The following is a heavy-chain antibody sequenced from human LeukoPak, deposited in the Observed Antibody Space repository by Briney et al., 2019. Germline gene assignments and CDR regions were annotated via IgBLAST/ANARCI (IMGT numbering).Heavy chain of an antibody. CDR3: ARVVPAAMRFDY. Sequence: SETLSLTCTVSGGSISSGSYYWSWIRQPAGKGLEWIGRIYTSGSTNYNPSLKSRVSISVDTSKNQFSLKLSSVTAADTAVYYCARVVPAAMRFDYWGQGTLVTVSS. CDR1: GGSISSGSYY. V-gene: IGHV4-61*02. CDR2: IYTSGST. D-gene: IGHD2-2*01. J-gene: IGHJ4*02.